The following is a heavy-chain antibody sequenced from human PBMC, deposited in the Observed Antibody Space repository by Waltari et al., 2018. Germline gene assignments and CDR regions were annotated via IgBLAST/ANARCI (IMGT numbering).Heavy chain of an antibody. CDR3: AKGTWGSAFDI. J-gene: IGHJ3*02. Sequence: EVQLLGSGGDLVQPGGSLRLSCAASGFTFTSYGMSWVRQAPGKGPEWVSSISADGTRTYYGDSMKVRFTISRDNSENTLYLQMNSLRAEDTALYYCAKGTWGSAFDIWGQGTMVTVSS. CDR2: ISADGTRT. D-gene: IGHD7-27*01. V-gene: IGHV3-23*01. CDR1: GFTFTSYG.